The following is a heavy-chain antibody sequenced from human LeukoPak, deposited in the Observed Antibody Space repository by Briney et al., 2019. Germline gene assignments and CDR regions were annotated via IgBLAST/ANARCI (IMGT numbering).Heavy chain of an antibody. CDR3: AKDSVAAPRYYFDY. CDR2: ISGSGFAT. CDR1: AFTFSNYA. D-gene: IGHD6-19*01. V-gene: IGHV3-23*01. J-gene: IGHJ4*02. Sequence: GGSLRLSYAASAFTFSNYAMSWVRQPPGKGLEWVSGISGSGFATYYADSVKGRFTISRDNSKNTLYLQMNSLRAEDTAVYYCAKDSVAAPRYYFDYWGRGTQVTVSS.